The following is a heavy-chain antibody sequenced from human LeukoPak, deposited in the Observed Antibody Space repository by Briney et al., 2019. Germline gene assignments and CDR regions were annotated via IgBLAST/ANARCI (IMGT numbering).Heavy chain of an antibody. Sequence: GGSLRLSCAGSGFTFGSHWMSWVRQAPGKRPEWVANIKQDGGEIYYVDSVKGRFTISRDNAKNSLWLQMNSLRVEDTAVYYCARDKIVGATKHDYWGQGTLVTVSS. CDR1: GFTFGSHW. D-gene: IGHD1-26*01. CDR3: ARDKIVGATKHDY. V-gene: IGHV3-7*03. CDR2: IKQDGGEI. J-gene: IGHJ4*02.